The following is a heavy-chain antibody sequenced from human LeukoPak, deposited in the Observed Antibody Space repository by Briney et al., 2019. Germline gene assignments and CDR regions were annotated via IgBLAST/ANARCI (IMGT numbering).Heavy chain of an antibody. CDR3: ARRPGLEVTYYFDY. J-gene: IGHJ4*02. Sequence: PVKVSCKASGGTFSSYAISWVRQAPGQGLEWMGGIIPIFGTANYAQKFQGRVTITADESTSTAYMELSSLRSEDTAVYYCARRPGLEVTYYFDYWGQGTLVTVSS. CDR2: IIPIFGTA. D-gene: IGHD2-21*02. V-gene: IGHV1-69*13. CDR1: GGTFSSYA.